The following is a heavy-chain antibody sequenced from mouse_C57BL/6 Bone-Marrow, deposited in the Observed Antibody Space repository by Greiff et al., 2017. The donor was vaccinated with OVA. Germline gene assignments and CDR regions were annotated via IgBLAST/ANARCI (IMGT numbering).Heavy chain of an antibody. Sequence: EVKLQQSGAELVRPGASVKLSCTASGFNIKDDYMHWVKQRPEQGLEWIGWIDPENGDTEYASKFQGKATITADTSSNTAYLQLSSLTSEDTAVYYCTSYYYGSSEGDYWGQGTTLTVSS. J-gene: IGHJ2*01. CDR3: TSYYYGSSEGDY. V-gene: IGHV14-4*01. D-gene: IGHD1-1*01. CDR2: IDPENGDT. CDR1: GFNIKDDY.